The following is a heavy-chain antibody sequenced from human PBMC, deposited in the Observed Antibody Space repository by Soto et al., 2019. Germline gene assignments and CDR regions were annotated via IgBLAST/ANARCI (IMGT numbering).Heavy chain of an antibody. Sequence: QMQLQELGPGLVKPSETLSLTCTVSGGSISSSSYYWGWIHQPPGQGLEWLGTIYSLGNTYYNPSLKSRVTISVDKSKSQLFLKLSSVTAPDTAVYYCARQIYDSSGYYYAYWGQGTLVTVSS. D-gene: IGHD3-22*01. J-gene: IGHJ4*02. CDR2: IYSLGNT. CDR1: GGSISSSSYY. V-gene: IGHV4-39*01. CDR3: ARQIYDSSGYYYAY.